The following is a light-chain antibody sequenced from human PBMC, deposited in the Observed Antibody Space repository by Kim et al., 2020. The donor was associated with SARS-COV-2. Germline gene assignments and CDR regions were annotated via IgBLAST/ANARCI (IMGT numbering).Light chain of an antibody. CDR2: YDS. V-gene: IGLV3-21*04. Sequence: GKTARITCGGNNIGSKSVHWYQQKPGQAPVLVIYYDSGRPSGIPERFSGSNSGNTATLTISRVEAGDEADYYCQVWDSSSDHPYWVFGGGTQLTVL. CDR3: QVWDSSSDHPYWV. J-gene: IGLJ3*02. CDR1: NIGSKS.